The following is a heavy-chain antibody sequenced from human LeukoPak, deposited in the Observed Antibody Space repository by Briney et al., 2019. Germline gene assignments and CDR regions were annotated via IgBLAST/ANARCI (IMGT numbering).Heavy chain of an antibody. CDR3: ARRKKDYGDYSFDY. CDR2: INPNSGGT. Sequence: GASVKVSCKASGYTFTGYYMHWVRQAPGQGLEWMGWINPNSGGTNYAQKFQGRVTLTRDTSISTAYMELSRLRSDDTAVYYCARRKKDYGDYSFDYWGQGTLVTVSS. J-gene: IGHJ4*02. D-gene: IGHD4-17*01. V-gene: IGHV1-2*02. CDR1: GYTFTGYY.